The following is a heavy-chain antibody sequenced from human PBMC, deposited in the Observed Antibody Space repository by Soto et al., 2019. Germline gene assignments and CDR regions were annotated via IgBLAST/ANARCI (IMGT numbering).Heavy chain of an antibody. Sequence: GGSLRLSCAASGFTFSSYWMHWVRQAPGKGLVWVSRINSDGSSTSYADSVKGRFTISRDNAKNTLYLQMNSLRAEDTAVYYCARVRVPPNQWLRFGWFDPWGQGTPVTVSS. D-gene: IGHD5-12*01. CDR1: GFTFSSYW. V-gene: IGHV3-74*01. CDR3: ARVRVPPNQWLRFGWFDP. J-gene: IGHJ5*02. CDR2: INSDGSST.